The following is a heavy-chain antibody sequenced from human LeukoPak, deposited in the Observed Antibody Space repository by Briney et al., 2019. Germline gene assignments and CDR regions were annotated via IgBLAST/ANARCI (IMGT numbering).Heavy chain of an antibody. CDR1: GFTFNSYA. CDR3: AKGSRNLVVVIASF. V-gene: IGHV3-23*01. D-gene: IGHD2-21*01. J-gene: IGHJ3*01. CDR2: ISGSGGST. Sequence: GGSLRLSCAASGFTFNSYAMNWVRQAPGKGLEWVSGISGSGGSTHYADSVKGRFTISRDNSKNTLCLQMNSLRAEDTATYYCAKGSRNLVVVIASFWGQGTMVTASS.